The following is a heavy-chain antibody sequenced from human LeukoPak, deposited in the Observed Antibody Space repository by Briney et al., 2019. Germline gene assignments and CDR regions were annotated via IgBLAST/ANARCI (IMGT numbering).Heavy chain of an antibody. J-gene: IGHJ4*02. D-gene: IGHD4-17*01. CDR3: ARFTVTTPYYFDY. V-gene: IGHV7-4-1*02. Sequence: ASVKVSCKASGYTFTRYAMNWVRQAPGQGLEFMGWINTNTGNPAYAQGFTGRFVFSLDTSVSTAYLQISSLKAEDTAVYYCARFTVTTPYYFDYWGRGTLVTVSS. CDR1: GYTFTRYA. CDR2: INTNTGNP.